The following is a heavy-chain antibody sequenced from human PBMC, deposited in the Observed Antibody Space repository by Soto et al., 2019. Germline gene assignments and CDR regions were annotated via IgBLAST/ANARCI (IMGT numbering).Heavy chain of an antibody. J-gene: IGHJ6*02. CDR1: GGTFSSYA. CDR2: IIPIFGTA. V-gene: IGHV1-69*13. D-gene: IGHD5-12*01. Sequence: GASVKVSCKASGGTFSSYAISWVRQAPGQGLEWMGGIIPIFGTANYAQKFQGRVTITADESTSTAYMELSSLRSEDTAVYYCASRLRIIYYYYGMDVWGQGTTVTVSS. CDR3: ASRLRIIYYYYGMDV.